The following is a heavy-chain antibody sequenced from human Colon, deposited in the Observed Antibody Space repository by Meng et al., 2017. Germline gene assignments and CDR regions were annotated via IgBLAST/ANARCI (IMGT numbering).Heavy chain of an antibody. Sequence: QVQLVESGGGVDQPARSPRLSCAAYGFNFTKYGMHWIRQAPGKGLEWVAVIWNDGSTKYYRDSVKGRFTISRDNSNNTLYLQMNSLSAEDTAVYYCARDPGSAWLTYYFDSWGQGTLVTVSS. CDR3: ARDPGSAWLTYYFDS. V-gene: IGHV3-33*01. D-gene: IGHD3-10*01. CDR2: IWNDGSTK. J-gene: IGHJ4*02. CDR1: GFNFTKYG.